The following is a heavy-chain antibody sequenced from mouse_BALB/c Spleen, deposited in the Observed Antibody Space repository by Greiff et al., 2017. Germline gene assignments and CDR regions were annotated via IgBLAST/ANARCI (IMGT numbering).Heavy chain of an antibody. J-gene: IGHJ4*01. V-gene: IGHV3-2*02. CDR2: ISYSGST. Sequence: EVQLHQSGPGLVKPSQSLSLTCTVTGYSITSDYAWNWIRQFPGNKLEWMGYISYSGSTSYNPSLKSRISITRDTSKNQFFLQLNSVTTEDTATYYCAREDYRYDEVYAMDYWGQGTSVTVSS. D-gene: IGHD2-14*01. CDR1: GYSITSDYA. CDR3: AREDYRYDEVYAMDY.